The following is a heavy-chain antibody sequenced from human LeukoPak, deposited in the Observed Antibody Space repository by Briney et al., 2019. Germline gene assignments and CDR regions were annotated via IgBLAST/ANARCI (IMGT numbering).Heavy chain of an antibody. J-gene: IGHJ3*02. CDR2: IYYSGST. CDR3: ARGSSGRCDAFDI. CDR1: GGSISSSSYY. V-gene: IGHV4-39*01. D-gene: IGHD6-19*01. Sequence: KPSETLSLTCTVSGGSISSSSYYWGWIRQRPGKGLEWIGSIYYSGSTYYNPSLKSRVTISVDTSKNQFSLKLSSVTAADTAVYYCARGSSGRCDAFDIWGQGTMVTVSS.